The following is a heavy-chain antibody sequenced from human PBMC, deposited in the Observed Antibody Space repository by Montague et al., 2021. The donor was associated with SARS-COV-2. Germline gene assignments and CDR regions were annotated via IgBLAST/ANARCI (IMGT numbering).Heavy chain of an antibody. Sequence: SLRLSCEASGFTFSSYAMHWVRQAPGKGLEWVAVISYDGSNKYYADSVKGRFTISRDNSKNTLYLQMNSLRAEDTAVYYCARDLGSYYGMDVWGQGTTVTVSS. CDR1: GFTFSSYA. CDR2: ISYDGSNK. V-gene: IGHV3-30*04. J-gene: IGHJ6*02. CDR3: ARDLGSYYGMDV.